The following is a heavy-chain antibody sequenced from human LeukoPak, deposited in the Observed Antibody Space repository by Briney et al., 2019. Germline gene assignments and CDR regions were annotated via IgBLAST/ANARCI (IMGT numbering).Heavy chain of an antibody. CDR1: GYTFIGYY. Sequence: GVSVKVSCKASGYTFIGYYLHWVRQARGQGLEWMGWINPNSGDTNYAQKFQGRVTMTRDTSISTAYMELSRLRSDDTAVYYCATLLSALETKPWGQGTQVTVSS. CDR3: ATLLSALETKP. J-gene: IGHJ5*02. D-gene: IGHD3-10*01. CDR2: INPNSGDT. V-gene: IGHV1-2*02.